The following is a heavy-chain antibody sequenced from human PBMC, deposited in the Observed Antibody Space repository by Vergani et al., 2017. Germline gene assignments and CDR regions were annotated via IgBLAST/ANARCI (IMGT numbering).Heavy chain of an antibody. Sequence: QVQLVESGGGVVQPGRSLRLSCAASGFTFSSYGMHWVRQAPGXGLEWVAVIWYDGSNKYYADSVKGRFTIARDNSKNTLYLQMNSLRADDTAVYYCARDILVTHPMTGADGLDAFDIWGQGTMVTVSS. CDR2: IWYDGSNK. CDR3: ARDILVTHPMTGADGLDAFDI. CDR1: GFTFSSYG. J-gene: IGHJ3*02. V-gene: IGHV3-33*01. D-gene: IGHD3-9*01.